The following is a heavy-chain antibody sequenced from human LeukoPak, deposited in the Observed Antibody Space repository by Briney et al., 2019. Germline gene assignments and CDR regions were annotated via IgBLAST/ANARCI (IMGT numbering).Heavy chain of an antibody. D-gene: IGHD1-26*01. CDR2: IYPGDSDT. CDR1: GYSSTSYW. Sequence: GESLKISCKGSGYSSTSYWIGWVRQMPGKGLEWMGIIYPGDSDTRYSPSFQGQVTISADKSISTAYLQWSSLKASDTAMYYCATRIYSGSYDHDAFDIWGQGTMVTVSS. V-gene: IGHV5-51*01. J-gene: IGHJ3*02. CDR3: ATRIYSGSYDHDAFDI.